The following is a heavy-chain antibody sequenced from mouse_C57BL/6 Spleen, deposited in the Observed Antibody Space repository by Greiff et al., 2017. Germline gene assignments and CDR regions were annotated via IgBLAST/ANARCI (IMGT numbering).Heavy chain of an antibody. CDR2: IHPNSGST. Sequence: QVQLQQSGAELVKPGASVKLSCKASGYTFTSYWMHWVKQRPGQGLEWIGMIHPNSGSTNYNEKFKSKATLTVDKSTSTAYMQLSSLTSEDSAVYYCSRSFYYVSRDPHYYAMDYWGQGTSVTVSS. D-gene: IGHD1-1*01. V-gene: IGHV1-64*01. J-gene: IGHJ4*01. CDR3: SRSFYYVSRDPHYYAMDY. CDR1: GYTFTSYW.